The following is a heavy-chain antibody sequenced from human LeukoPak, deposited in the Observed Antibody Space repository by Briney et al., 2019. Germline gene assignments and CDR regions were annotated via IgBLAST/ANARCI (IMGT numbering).Heavy chain of an antibody. J-gene: IGHJ5*02. Sequence: SETLSLTCTVSGGSISSSSYYWGWVRQPPGKGLEWIGSIYYSGSTYYNPSLKSRVTISVDTSKNHFSLKLSSVTAADTAVYYCARHRYYGSGSYPNWFDPWGQGILVTVSS. CDR1: GGSISSSSYY. D-gene: IGHD3-10*01. V-gene: IGHV4-39*01. CDR3: ARHRYYGSGSYPNWFDP. CDR2: IYYSGST.